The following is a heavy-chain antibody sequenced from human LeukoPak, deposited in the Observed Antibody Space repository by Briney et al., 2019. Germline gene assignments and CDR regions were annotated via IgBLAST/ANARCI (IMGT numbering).Heavy chain of an antibody. CDR2: IYYSGST. J-gene: IGHJ4*02. CDR1: GGSISSSSYY. D-gene: IGHD1-26*01. Sequence: PSETLSLTCTVSGGSISSSSYYWGWIRQPPGKGQEWIGSIYYSGSTYYNPSLKSRVTISVDTSKNQFSLKLSSVTAADTAVYYCAAPSGEGATGYWGQGTLVTVSS. V-gene: IGHV4-39*01. CDR3: AAPSGEGATGY.